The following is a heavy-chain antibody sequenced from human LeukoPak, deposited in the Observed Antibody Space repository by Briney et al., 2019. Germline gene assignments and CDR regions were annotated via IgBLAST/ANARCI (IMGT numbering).Heavy chain of an antibody. V-gene: IGHV3-23*01. CDR1: GFTFSSYA. D-gene: IGHD5-12*01. Sequence: GGSLRLSCAASGFTFSSYAMSWVRQAPGKGLEWVSAISGSGGSTYYADSVKGRFTISRDNSKNTLYLQMNSLRAEDTAVYYCAKDLGHSGYDFWAYCYYYGMDVWGQGTTVTVSS. J-gene: IGHJ6*02. CDR3: AKDLGHSGYDFWAYCYYYGMDV. CDR2: ISGSGGST.